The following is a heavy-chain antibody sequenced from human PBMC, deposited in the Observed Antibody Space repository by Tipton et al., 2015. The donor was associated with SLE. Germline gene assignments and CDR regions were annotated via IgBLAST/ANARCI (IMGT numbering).Heavy chain of an antibody. V-gene: IGHV4-61*02. CDR3: ARFIYYQLLSWFDP. CDR2: IYSKGST. D-gene: IGHD2-2*01. Sequence: TLSLTCTVSGVSISSGSYYWTWIRQPAGKGLEWIGRIYSKGSTNSNPSLKSRVTISVDTSKNQFSLKLSSVTAADTAVYYCARFIYYQLLSWFDPWGQGTLVTVSS. CDR1: GVSISSGSYY. J-gene: IGHJ5*02.